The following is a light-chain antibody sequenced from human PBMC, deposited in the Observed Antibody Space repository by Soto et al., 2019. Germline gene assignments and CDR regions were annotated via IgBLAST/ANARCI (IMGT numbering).Light chain of an antibody. CDR1: QSVSNK. CDR3: QQYGSSPRT. CDR2: GAS. Sequence: EIVMTQSPATLSVSPGERATLSCRASQSVSNKLAWYQQKPGQAPRLLIYGASTRATGIPARFSGSGSGTEFSLTISRLEAEDFAVYYCQQYGSSPRTFGQGTKVDIK. J-gene: IGKJ1*01. V-gene: IGKV3-15*01.